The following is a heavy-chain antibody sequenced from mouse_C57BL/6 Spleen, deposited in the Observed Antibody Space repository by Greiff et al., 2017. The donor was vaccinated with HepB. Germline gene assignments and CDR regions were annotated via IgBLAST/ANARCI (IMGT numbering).Heavy chain of an antibody. CDR3: ARGRNGYLIDS. CDR1: GYAFSSSW. D-gene: IGHD2-3*01. CDR2: IYPGDGDT. Sequence: VQLQQSGPELVKPGASVKISCKASGYAFSSSWMNWVKQRPGKGLEWIGRIYPGDGDTNNNGKFKGKATLTADKSSSTAYMQLSSLTSEDSAVYFCARGRNGYLIDSWGQGTTLPVSS. J-gene: IGHJ2*01. V-gene: IGHV1-82*01.